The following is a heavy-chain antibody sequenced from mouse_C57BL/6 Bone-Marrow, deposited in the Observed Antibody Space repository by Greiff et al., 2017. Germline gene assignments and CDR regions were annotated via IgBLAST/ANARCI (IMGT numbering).Heavy chain of an antibody. Sequence: VQLQQPGAELVRPGSSVKLSCKASGYTFTSYWMDWVKQRPGQGLEWIGNIYPSDSETHYNQKFKDKATLTVDKSSSTAYMQLSSLTSEDSAVYYCARVEYYYGSSPYYFDYWGQGTTLTVSS. CDR3: ARVEYYYGSSPYYFDY. D-gene: IGHD1-1*01. CDR2: IYPSDSET. J-gene: IGHJ2*01. CDR1: GYTFTSYW. V-gene: IGHV1-61*01.